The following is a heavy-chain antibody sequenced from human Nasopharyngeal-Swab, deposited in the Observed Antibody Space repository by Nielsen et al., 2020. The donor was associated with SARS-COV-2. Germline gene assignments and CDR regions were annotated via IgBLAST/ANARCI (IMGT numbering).Heavy chain of an antibody. CDR2: IYYSGST. V-gene: IGHV4-61*01. CDR1: GGSVSSATYY. J-gene: IGHJ6*02. CDR3: ARDYFNPLFRYGMDF. Sequence: SETLSLTCTVSGGSVSSATYYWSWIRQPPGKGLEWIGYIYYSGSTNYNPSLKSRLTISVDTSKNQFSLKLSSVTAADTAVYYCARDYFNPLFRYGMDFWGQGTTVTVSS. D-gene: IGHD3-10*01.